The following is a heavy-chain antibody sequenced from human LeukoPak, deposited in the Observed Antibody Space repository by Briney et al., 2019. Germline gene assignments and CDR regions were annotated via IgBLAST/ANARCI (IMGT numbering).Heavy chain of an antibody. CDR2: IKQDGSEK. J-gene: IGHJ4*02. CDR1: GFTFSSSW. CDR3: ATVYSGWSNF. D-gene: IGHD6-19*01. V-gene: IGHV3-7*03. Sequence: HPGGSLRLSCAASGFTFSSSWMSWVRQAPEKGLEWVATIKQDGSEKYYVDSVKGRFTVSRDNAQNSLYLQMNSLRAEDTAVYYCATVYSGWSNFWGQGTLVTVSS.